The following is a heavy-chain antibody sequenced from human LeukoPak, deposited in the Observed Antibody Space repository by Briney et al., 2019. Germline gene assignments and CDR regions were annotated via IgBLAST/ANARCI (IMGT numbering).Heavy chain of an antibody. CDR1: GGTFSSYT. CDR2: IIPILGIA. J-gene: IGHJ4*02. Sequence: GASVKVSCKASGGTFSSYTISWVRQAPGQGLEWMGRIIPILGIANYAQKFQGRVMITADKSTSTAYMELSSLRSEDTAVYYCAKTHSPYCGGDCPFDYWGQGTLVTVSS. V-gene: IGHV1-69*02. D-gene: IGHD2-21*02. CDR3: AKTHSPYCGGDCPFDY.